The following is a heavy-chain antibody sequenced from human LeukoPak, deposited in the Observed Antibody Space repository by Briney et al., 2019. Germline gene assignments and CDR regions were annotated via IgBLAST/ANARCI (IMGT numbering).Heavy chain of an antibody. J-gene: IGHJ6*02. CDR1: GGTFSSYA. D-gene: IGHD1-1*01. CDR3: AREAGTIYYYYGMDV. Sequence: ASVKVSCKASGGTFSSYAISWVRQAPGQGLEWMGGIIPIFGTANYAQKFQGRVTMTRDTSTSTVYMELSSLRPEDTAVYYCAREAGTIYYYYGMDVWGQGTTVTVSS. CDR2: IIPIFGTA. V-gene: IGHV1-69*05.